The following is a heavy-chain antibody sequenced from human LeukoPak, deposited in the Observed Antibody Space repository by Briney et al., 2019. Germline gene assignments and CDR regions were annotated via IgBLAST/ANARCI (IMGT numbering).Heavy chain of an antibody. CDR2: ISYDGTNK. D-gene: IGHD3-9*01. CDR3: AKAYDILTGWTPFGY. Sequence: PGGSLRLSCAASGFTFSSYGMHWVRQAPGKGLEWVAVISYDGTNKYYADSVKGRFTISRDNSKNTLYLQMNSLRAEDTAVYYCAKAYDILTGWTPFGYWGQGTLVTVSS. V-gene: IGHV3-30*18. J-gene: IGHJ4*02. CDR1: GFTFSSYG.